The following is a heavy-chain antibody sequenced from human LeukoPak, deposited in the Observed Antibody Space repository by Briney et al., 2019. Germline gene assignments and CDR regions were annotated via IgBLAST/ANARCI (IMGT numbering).Heavy chain of an antibody. D-gene: IGHD6-13*01. J-gene: IGHJ4*02. CDR2: ISGGGGST. V-gene: IGHV3-23*01. CDR3: AKAPSSSWSPFDY. Sequence: GGSLRLSCAASGFTFSSYAMSWVRQAPGKGLEWVSGISGGGGSTYYADSVKGRFTISRGNSKNTLYLQMNSLRAEDTAVYYCAKAPSSSWSPFDYWGQGTLVTVSS. CDR1: GFTFSSYA.